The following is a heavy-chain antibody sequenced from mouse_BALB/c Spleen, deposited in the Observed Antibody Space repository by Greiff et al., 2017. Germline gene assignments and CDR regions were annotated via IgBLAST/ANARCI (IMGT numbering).Heavy chain of an antibody. J-gene: IGHJ2*01. Sequence: QVQLQQSGAELAKPGASVKMSCKASGYTFTSYWMHWVKQRPGQGLEWIGYINPSTGYTEYNQKFKDKATLAADKSSSTAYMQLSSLTSEDSAVYYCARRHWGGYFDYWGQGTTLTVSA. V-gene: IGHV1-7*01. CDR2: INPSTGYT. CDR3: ARRHWGGYFDY. CDR1: GYTFTSYW. D-gene: IGHD4-1*01.